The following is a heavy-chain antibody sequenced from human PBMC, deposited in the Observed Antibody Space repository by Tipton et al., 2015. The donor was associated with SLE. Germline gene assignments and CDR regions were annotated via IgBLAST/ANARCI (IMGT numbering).Heavy chain of an antibody. D-gene: IGHD3-10*01. J-gene: IGHJ4*02. CDR1: GYTFTSYG. CDR2: ISAYNGNT. CDR3: ARLGPYYYGSGSYYPRSFDY. V-gene: IGHV1-18*04. Sequence: QSGAEVKKPGASVKVSCKASGYTFTSYGISWVRQAPGQGLEWMGRISAYNGNTNYAQKLQGRVTMTTDTSTSTAYMELRSLRSDDTAVYYCARLGPYYYGSGSYYPRSFDYWGQGTLVTVSS.